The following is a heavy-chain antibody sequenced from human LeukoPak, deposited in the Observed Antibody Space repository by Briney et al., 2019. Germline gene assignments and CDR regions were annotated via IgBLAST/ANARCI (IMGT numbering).Heavy chain of an antibody. CDR1: GFTFSSYG. V-gene: IGHV3-30*03. J-gene: IGHJ3*02. CDR2: ISYDGSNK. Sequence: GGSLRLSCAASGFTFSSYGMHWVRQAPGKGLEWVAVISYDGSNKYYADSVKGRFTISRDNSKNTLYLQMNSLRAEDTAVYYCARDNREDGTTPGDAFDIWAKGQWSPSLQ. CDR3: ARDNREDGTTPGDAFDI. D-gene: IGHD1-14*01.